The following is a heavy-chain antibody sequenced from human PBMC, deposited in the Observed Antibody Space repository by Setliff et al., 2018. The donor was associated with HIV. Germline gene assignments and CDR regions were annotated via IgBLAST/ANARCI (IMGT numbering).Heavy chain of an antibody. CDR2: IYYSGST. V-gene: IGHV4-39*01. CDR3: IIAYSSGWLAPMGFDS. D-gene: IGHD6-19*01. Sequence: SETLSLTCTVSAGSIRSSTYYWAWIRQPPGKGLEWIETIYYSGSTYYNPSLKSRATISVDTSKNQVSLKLSSVTAADTAVYYCIIAYSSGWLAPMGFDSWGQGTLVTVSS. J-gene: IGHJ4*02. CDR1: AGSIRSSTYY.